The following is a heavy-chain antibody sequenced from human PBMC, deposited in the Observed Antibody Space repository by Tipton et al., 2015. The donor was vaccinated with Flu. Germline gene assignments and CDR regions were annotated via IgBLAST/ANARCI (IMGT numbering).Heavy chain of an antibody. J-gene: IGHJ4*02. CDR3: ARGIAAAGWIDY. D-gene: IGHD6-13*01. CDR2: FDPEDGET. Sequence: QLVQSGAEVKKPGASVKVSCKVSGYTLTELSMHWVRQAPGKGLEWMGGFDPEDGETIYAQKFQGRVTITADESTSTAYMELSSLRSEDTAVYYCARGIAAAGWIDYWGQGTLVTVSS. V-gene: IGHV1-24*01. CDR1: GYTLTELS.